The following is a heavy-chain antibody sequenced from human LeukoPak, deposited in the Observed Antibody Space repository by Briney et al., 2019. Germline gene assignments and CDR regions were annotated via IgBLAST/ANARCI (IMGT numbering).Heavy chain of an antibody. CDR3: ARAPHFFDTSGSRYYFDY. D-gene: IGHD3-22*01. CDR2: IYYSGNT. Sequence: SETLSLTCSVSGGSIRSTTYYWGWIRQPPGKGLEWIGSIYYSGNTYYSPSLMSRVTISVDTSKNQFSLNLSSVTAADTAVYLCARAPHFFDTSGSRYYFDYWGQGALVTVSS. CDR1: GGSIRSTTYY. V-gene: IGHV4-39*07. J-gene: IGHJ4*02.